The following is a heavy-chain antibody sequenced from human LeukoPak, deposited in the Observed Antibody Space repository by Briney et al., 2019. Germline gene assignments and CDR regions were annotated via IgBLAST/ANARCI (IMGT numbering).Heavy chain of an antibody. CDR3: ARDTRAAAGSWVDAFDI. J-gene: IGHJ3*02. CDR2: IYYSGST. CDR1: GGSISSSSYY. Sequence: SETLSLTCTVSGGSISSSSYYWGWIRQPPGKGLEWIGSIYYSGSTYYNPSLKSRVTISVDTSKNQFSLKLSSVTAADTAVYYCARDTRAAAGSWVDAFDIWGQGTMVTVSS. D-gene: IGHD6-13*01. V-gene: IGHV4-39*07.